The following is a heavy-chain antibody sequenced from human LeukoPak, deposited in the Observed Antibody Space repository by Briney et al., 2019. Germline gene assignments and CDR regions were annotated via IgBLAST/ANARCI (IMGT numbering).Heavy chain of an antibody. D-gene: IGHD1-26*01. Sequence: GGSLRLSCAASGFTFSSYAMHWVRQAPGKGLEWVAVISYDGSNKYYADSVKGRFTISRDNSKNTLYLQMNSLRAEDTAVYYCARGSRALAAFDIWGQGTMVTVSS. CDR2: ISYDGSNK. J-gene: IGHJ3*02. CDR1: GFTFSSYA. V-gene: IGHV3-30-3*01. CDR3: ARGSRALAAFDI.